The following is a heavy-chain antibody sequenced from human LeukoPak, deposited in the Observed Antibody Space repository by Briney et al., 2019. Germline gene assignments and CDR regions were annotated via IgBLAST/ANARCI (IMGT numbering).Heavy chain of an antibody. Sequence: PGGSLRLSCATSGFSFSNYGMHWVRQAPGKGLEWVAVIWNDGTYKYYADSVKGRFTISRDNSKNTLYLQMNSLRAEDTAVYYCAKDPQWLVSRYYFDYWGQGTLVTVSS. CDR2: IWNDGTYK. CDR1: GFSFSNYG. J-gene: IGHJ4*02. V-gene: IGHV3-33*06. D-gene: IGHD6-19*01. CDR3: AKDPQWLVSRYYFDY.